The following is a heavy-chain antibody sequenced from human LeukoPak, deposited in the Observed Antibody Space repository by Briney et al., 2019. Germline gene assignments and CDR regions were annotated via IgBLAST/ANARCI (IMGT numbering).Heavy chain of an antibody. CDR1: GGYISSYY. CDR3: ARGLLKRSLYYYYYMDV. Sequence: SETLSLTCTVSGGYISSYYWSWIRQPPGKGLEWIGYIYYSGSTNYNPSLKSRVTLSVDTSKNQFSLKLSSVTAADTAVYYCARGLLKRSLYYYYYMDVWGKGTTVTVSS. J-gene: IGHJ6*03. D-gene: IGHD1-26*01. CDR2: IYYSGST. V-gene: IGHV4-59*01.